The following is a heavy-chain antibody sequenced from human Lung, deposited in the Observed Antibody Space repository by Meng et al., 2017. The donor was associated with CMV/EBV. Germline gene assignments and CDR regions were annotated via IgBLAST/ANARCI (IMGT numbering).Heavy chain of an antibody. D-gene: IGHD2-8*01. CDR3: ATYLGHCNPGVCQPQYYGLDV. CDR2: IGRDGCYK. J-gene: IGHJ6*02. CDR1: GFTFCGFW. V-gene: IGHV3-7*01. Sequence: SGFTFCGFWMNWVRQDSGKGLEWVANIGRDGCYKCYVGSVKGRFTIPRDNTRNSIHLQMNSLKAEDTDVYYCATYLGHCNPGVCQPQYYGLDVWGQGXTVTVSS.